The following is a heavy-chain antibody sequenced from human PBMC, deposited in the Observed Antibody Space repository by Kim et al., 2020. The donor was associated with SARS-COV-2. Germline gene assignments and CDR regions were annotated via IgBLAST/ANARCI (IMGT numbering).Heavy chain of an antibody. Sequence: GGSLRLSCAASGFTFSSYSMNWVRQAPGKGLEWVSSISSSSSYIYYADSVKGRFTISRDNAKNSLYLQMNSLRAEDTAVYYCARVLRQQLVKGLFDYWGQGTLVTVSS. V-gene: IGHV3-21*01. CDR1: GFTFSSYS. CDR3: ARVLRQQLVKGLFDY. J-gene: IGHJ4*02. D-gene: IGHD6-13*01. CDR2: ISSSSSYI.